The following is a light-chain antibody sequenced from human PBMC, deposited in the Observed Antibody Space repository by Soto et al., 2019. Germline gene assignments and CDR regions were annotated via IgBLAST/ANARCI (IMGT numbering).Light chain of an antibody. J-gene: IGLJ2*01. CDR2: RNN. V-gene: IGLV1-47*01. CDR1: SSNIGSNY. Sequence: QSVLTQPPSASGTPGQRVTISCSGSSSNIGSNYVYWYQQLPGTVPKLLIYRNNQRPSGVPDRFSGSKSGTSASLAISGLRSEDEAHYYCATWDDSLSGVVFGGGTKLTVL. CDR3: ATWDDSLSGVV.